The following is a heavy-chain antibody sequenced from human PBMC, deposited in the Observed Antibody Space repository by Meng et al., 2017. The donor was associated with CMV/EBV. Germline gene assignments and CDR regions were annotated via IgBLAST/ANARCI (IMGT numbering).Heavy chain of an antibody. CDR2: IDPSDSYT. Sequence: KGAGCSFTGYWISWMRQMPGKGLEWMGRIDPSDSYTDYSPSFQGHVTISADKSISTAYLQWSSLKASDTAMYYCAGTYYYDSSGYNHWGQGTLVTVSS. V-gene: IGHV5-10-1*01. D-gene: IGHD3-22*01. CDR3: AGTYYYDSSGYNH. CDR1: GCSFTGYW. J-gene: IGHJ4*02.